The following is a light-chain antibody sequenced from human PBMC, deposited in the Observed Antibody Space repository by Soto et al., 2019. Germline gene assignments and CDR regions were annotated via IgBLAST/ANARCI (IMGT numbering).Light chain of an antibody. J-gene: IGKJ4*01. V-gene: IGKV1-9*01. CDR1: QDISLA. CDR2: TTS. Sequence: IQLTQSPSSLAASVGDRVTITSRASQDISLALSWYQQKPGSAPKLLFYTTSNLRGGVPSRFSASGSDTEFPLTVSSLQPEDFATYYCQQHYNYPLTFGGGTKVEIK. CDR3: QQHYNYPLT.